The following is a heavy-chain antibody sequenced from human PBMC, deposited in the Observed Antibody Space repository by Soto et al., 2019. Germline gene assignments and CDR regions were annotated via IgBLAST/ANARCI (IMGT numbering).Heavy chain of an antibody. V-gene: IGHV3-74*01. CDR1: GVTFTTYW. J-gene: IGHJ4*02. CDR2: IKSDGTTT. CDR3: TTLCATVRRIYHFED. Sequence: EVQLVESGGGLVQPGGSLRLSCAASGVTFTTYWMHWVRQAPGKGLEWVSRIKSDGTTTTYEDSVKCRFTISRDNAKNTVFLQMNIVRDEDTAVYYCTTLCATVRRIYHFEDLGQGTRVTVSS. D-gene: IGHD1-1*01.